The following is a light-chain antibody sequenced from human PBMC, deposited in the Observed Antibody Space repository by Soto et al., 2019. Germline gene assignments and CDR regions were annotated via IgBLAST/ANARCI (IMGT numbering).Light chain of an antibody. V-gene: IGLV2-14*03. CDR1: NSDVGGYDY. CDR3: SSYTSTSTLL. Sequence: QSALSQPASVSGSPGQSVTISCTGTNSDVGGYDYVSWYQQHPGKAPKLIIYYVTNRPSGVSDRFSGSKSGNTASLTISGLQAEGEADYYCSSYTSTSTLLFGGGTKLTVL. CDR2: YVT. J-gene: IGLJ2*01.